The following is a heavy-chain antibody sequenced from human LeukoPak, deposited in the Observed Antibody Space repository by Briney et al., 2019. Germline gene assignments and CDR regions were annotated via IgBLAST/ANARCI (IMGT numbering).Heavy chain of an antibody. CDR3: ARPNYDFWSGYWFDP. CDR2: IYHSGST. Sequence: SETLSLTCAVSGYSISSGYYWGWIRQPPGKGLEWIGSIYHSGSTYYNPSLKSRVTISVDTSKNQFSLKLSSVTAADTAVYYCARPNYDFWSGYWFDPWGRGTLVTVSS. CDR1: GYSISSGYY. J-gene: IGHJ5*02. D-gene: IGHD3-3*01. V-gene: IGHV4-38-2*01.